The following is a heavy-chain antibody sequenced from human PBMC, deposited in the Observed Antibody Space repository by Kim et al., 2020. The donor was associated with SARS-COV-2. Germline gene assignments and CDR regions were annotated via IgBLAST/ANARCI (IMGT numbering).Heavy chain of an antibody. J-gene: IGHJ4*02. Sequence: GESLKISCKGSGYSFTSNWIGWVRQMPGKGLEWMGIIYPGDSDTRYSPSFQGQVTMSADKSISTAYLQWSSLKASDTAMYYCARLRFISSGWHTPIDYWGQGTLVTVSS. CDR3: ARLRFISSGWHTPIDY. CDR1: GYSFTSNW. V-gene: IGHV5-51*01. D-gene: IGHD6-19*01. CDR2: IYPGDSDT.